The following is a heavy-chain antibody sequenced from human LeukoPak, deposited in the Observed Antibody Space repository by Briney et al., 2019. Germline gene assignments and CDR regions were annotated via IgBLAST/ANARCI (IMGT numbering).Heavy chain of an antibody. CDR1: GGTFSSYA. V-gene: IGHV1-69*05. CDR2: IIPIFGTA. J-gene: IGHJ5*02. D-gene: IGHD5-18*01. CDR3: ARLNLPGYSYGFNWFDP. Sequence: ASVKVSCKASGGTFSSYAISWVRQAPGQGLGWMGVIIPIFGTANYAQKFQGRVTITTDESTSTAYMELSSLRSEDTAVYYCARLNLPGYSYGFNWFDPWGQGTLVTVSS.